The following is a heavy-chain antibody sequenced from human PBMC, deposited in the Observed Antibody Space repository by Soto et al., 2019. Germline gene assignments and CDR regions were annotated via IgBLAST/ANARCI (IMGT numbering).Heavy chain of an antibody. CDR2: ISYDGSNK. CDR1: GFTFSSYG. J-gene: IGHJ4*02. Sequence: QVQLVESGGGVVQPGRSLRLSCAASGFTFSSYGMHWVRQAPGKGLEWVAVISYDGSNKYYADSVKGRFTISRDNSKNTLYLQMNSLRAEDTAVYYCAKDWTRKLVNQYYFDYCGQGTLVTVSS. D-gene: IGHD1-1*01. V-gene: IGHV3-30*18. CDR3: AKDWTRKLVNQYYFDY.